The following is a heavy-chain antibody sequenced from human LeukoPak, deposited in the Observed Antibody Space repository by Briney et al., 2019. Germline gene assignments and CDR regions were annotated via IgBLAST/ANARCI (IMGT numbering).Heavy chain of an antibody. D-gene: IGHD3-3*01. CDR1: GFTVSSNY. Sequence: PGGSLRLSCAASGFTVSSNYMSWVRQAPGKGLEWVSVIYTGGSTYYADSVKGRFIISRDNSKNTLYLQMNSLRAEDTAVYYCAKGEDFWSGYQIDYWGQGTLVTVSS. V-gene: IGHV3-53*01. CDR3: AKGEDFWSGYQIDY. CDR2: IYTGGST. J-gene: IGHJ4*02.